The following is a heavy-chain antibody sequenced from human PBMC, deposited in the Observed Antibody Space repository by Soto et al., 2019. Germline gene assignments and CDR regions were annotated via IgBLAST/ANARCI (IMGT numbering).Heavy chain of an antibody. V-gene: IGHV3-73*01. J-gene: IGHJ6*02. CDR3: TRHFGSGRIAARPVTEPRRTKRYYYYYGMDV. D-gene: IGHD6-6*01. CDR2: IRSKANSYAT. CDR1: GFTFSGSA. Sequence: PGGSLRLSCAASGFTFSGSAMHWVRQASGKGLEWVGRIRSKANSYATAYAASVKGRFTISRDDSKNTAYLQMNSLKTEDTAVYYCTRHFGSGRIAARPVTEPRRTKRYYYYYGMDVWGQGTTVTVSS.